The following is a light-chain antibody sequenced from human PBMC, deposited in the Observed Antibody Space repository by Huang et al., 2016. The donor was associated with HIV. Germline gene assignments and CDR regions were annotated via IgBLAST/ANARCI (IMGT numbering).Light chain of an antibody. Sequence: DIVMTQSPDSLAVSPGERATINCKSSQTVLYSLNKKNYLAWFQQKPVRPPKLLIYWATTRESGVPDRFSGSGSRTDFTLTINNLQAEDVAVYCCLQYYSVPQTFGHGTKVEIK. CDR2: WAT. V-gene: IGKV4-1*01. J-gene: IGKJ1*01. CDR1: QTVLYSLNKKNY. CDR3: LQYYSVPQT.